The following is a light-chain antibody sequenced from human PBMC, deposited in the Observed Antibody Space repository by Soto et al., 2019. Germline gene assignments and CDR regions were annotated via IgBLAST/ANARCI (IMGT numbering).Light chain of an antibody. CDR1: SGHSNYA. CDR3: QTGGAGVV. V-gene: IGLV4-69*01. J-gene: IGLJ2*01. Sequence: QLVLTQSPSASASLGASVKLTCTLSSGHSNYAIAWHQQQPEKGPRYLMNLNSDGSHSKGDGIPDRFSGSSSGAERYLTISSLQSEDEADYYCQTGGAGVVFGGGTKLTVL. CDR2: LNSDGSH.